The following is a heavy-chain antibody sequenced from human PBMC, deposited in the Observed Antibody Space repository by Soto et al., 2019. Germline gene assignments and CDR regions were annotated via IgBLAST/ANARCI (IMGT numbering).Heavy chain of an antibody. Sequence: QINLIESGPTLVKPTQTLTLTCTFSGFSLSTSGAAVGWVRQPPGRALEWLALIYWDGDKGNNQSLGNRLTITKDTSMNQVVLTLTNVDPADTATYYCAHRATMTIFGLIIDNGIWFDPWGQGTRVIVSS. CDR1: GFSLSTSGAA. V-gene: IGHV2-5*02. D-gene: IGHD3-3*01. CDR2: IYWDGDK. J-gene: IGHJ5*02. CDR3: AHRATMTIFGLIIDNGIWFDP.